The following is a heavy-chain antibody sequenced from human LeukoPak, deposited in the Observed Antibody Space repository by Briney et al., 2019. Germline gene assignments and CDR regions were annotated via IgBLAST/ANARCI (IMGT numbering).Heavy chain of an antibody. J-gene: IGHJ1*01. CDR3: TTGASGDYGEYFQH. D-gene: IGHD4-17*01. CDR1: GFTFSNAW. Sequence: PGGSLRLSCAASGFTFSNAWMSWVRQAPGKGLEWVGRIKSKTDGGTTDYAAPVKGRFTISRDDSKNTLYLQMNSLKTEDTAVYYCTTGASGDYGEYFQHWGQGTLVTVSS. V-gene: IGHV3-15*01. CDR2: IKSKTDGGTT.